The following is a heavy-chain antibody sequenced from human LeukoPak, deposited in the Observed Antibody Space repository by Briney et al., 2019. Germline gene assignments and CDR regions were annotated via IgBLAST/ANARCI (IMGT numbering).Heavy chain of an antibody. D-gene: IGHD3-10*02. Sequence: GRSLRLSCAASGFTFSSYAMHWVRQAPGKGLEWVAVISYDGSNKYYAESVKGRFTISRDNSKNTLYLQMNSLRAEDTAVYYCAELGIIMIGGVWGKGTTVTISS. CDR2: ISYDGSNK. V-gene: IGHV3-30*04. CDR3: AELGIIMIGGV. CDR1: GFTFSSYA. J-gene: IGHJ6*04.